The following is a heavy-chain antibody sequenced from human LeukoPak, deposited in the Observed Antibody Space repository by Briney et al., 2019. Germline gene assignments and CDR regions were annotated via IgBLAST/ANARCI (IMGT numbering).Heavy chain of an antibody. CDR2: ISYDGSNE. V-gene: IGHV3-30*01. D-gene: IGHD3-22*01. Sequence: LSGRSLRLSCAASGFTFSSYAMHWVRQAPGKGLEWVAVISYDGSNEYYADSVKGRFTISRDNSKNTLYLQMNSLRAEDTAVYYCARDDYYDSSGRGHFDYWGQGTLVTVSS. CDR1: GFTFSSYA. J-gene: IGHJ4*02. CDR3: ARDDYYDSSGRGHFDY.